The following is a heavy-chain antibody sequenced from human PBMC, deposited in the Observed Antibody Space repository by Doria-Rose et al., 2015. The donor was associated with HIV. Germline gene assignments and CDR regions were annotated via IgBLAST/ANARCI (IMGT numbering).Heavy chain of an antibody. V-gene: IGHV2-26*01. D-gene: IGHD6-13*01. CDR1: GVSLSSPGMG. CDR3: ARIKSSRWYHKYYFDF. Sequence: QVTLKESGPVLVKPTETLTLTCTVSGVSLSSPGMGVSWIRQPPGKALEWLANTFSDDERSYKTSLKSSLTISRGTSKSQVVLTMTDMDPVDTATYYCARIKSSRWYHKYYFDFWGQGTLVIVSA. CDR2: TFSDDER. J-gene: IGHJ4*02.